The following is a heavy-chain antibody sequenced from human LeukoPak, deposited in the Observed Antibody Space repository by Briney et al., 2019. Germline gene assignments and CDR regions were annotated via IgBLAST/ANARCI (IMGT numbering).Heavy chain of an antibody. V-gene: IGHV4-59*01. CDR2: IYYSGST. D-gene: IGHD2-2*01. CDR1: GGSFSGYY. Sequence: PSETLSLTCAVYGGSFSGYYWSWIRQPPGKGLEWIGYIYYSGSTNYNPSLKSRVTISVDTSKNQFSLKLSSVTAADTAVYYCARYCSSTSCYSLDAFDIWGQGTMVTVSS. J-gene: IGHJ3*02. CDR3: ARYCSSTSCYSLDAFDI.